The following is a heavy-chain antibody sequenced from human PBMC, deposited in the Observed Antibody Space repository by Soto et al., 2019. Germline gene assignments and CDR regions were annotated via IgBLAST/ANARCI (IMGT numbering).Heavy chain of an antibody. D-gene: IGHD3-22*01. CDR3: ARTDYYYDVSGYAPDAFDI. J-gene: IGHJ3*02. V-gene: IGHV4-59*01. CDR2: IYYSGST. Sequence: PSETLSRTCTVSGGSISSYYWSWIRQPPGKGLEWIGYIYYSGSTNYNPSLKSRVTISVDTSKNQFSLRLSSVTAADTAVYYCARTDYYYDVSGYAPDAFDIWGQGTMVTVSS. CDR1: GGSISSYY.